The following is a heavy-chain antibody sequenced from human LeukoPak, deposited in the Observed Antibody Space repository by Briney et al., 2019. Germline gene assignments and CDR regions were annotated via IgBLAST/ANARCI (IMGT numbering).Heavy chain of an antibody. Sequence: SETLSLTCTVSGGSISSYYWSWIRQPAGKGLEWIGRIYTSGSTNYNPSLKSRVTMSVDTSKNQFSLKLSPVTAADTAVYYCARDRYCSGGSCYSYYYYGMDVWGQGTTVTVSS. CDR3: ARDRYCSGGSCYSYYYYGMDV. CDR2: IYTSGST. V-gene: IGHV4-4*07. J-gene: IGHJ6*02. CDR1: GGSISSYY. D-gene: IGHD2-15*01.